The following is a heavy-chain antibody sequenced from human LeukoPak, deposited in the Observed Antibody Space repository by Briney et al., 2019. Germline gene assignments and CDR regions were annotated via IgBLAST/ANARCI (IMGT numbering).Heavy chain of an antibody. CDR2: INHSGST. J-gene: IGHJ4*02. Sequence: SETLSLTCAVYGGSFSGYYWSWIRQPPGKGLEWIGEINHSGSTNYNPSLKSRVTISVDKSKNQFSLKLSSVTAADTAVYYCARSTMKHIYFGYWGQGTLVTVSS. V-gene: IGHV4-34*01. CDR1: GGSFSGYY. CDR3: ARSTMKHIYFGY.